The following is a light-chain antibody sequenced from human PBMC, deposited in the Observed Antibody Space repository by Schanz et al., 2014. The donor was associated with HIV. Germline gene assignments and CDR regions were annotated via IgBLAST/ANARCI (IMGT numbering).Light chain of an antibody. J-gene: IGKJ3*01. CDR2: ATS. Sequence: ELVMTQSPATLSVSPGERATLSCRASQSVGSDLAWYQQKRDQPPRLVIYATSTRAAGIPDRFSGTESGTDFTLAISRLEPEDVAVYYCQHYGSSFGPGT. CDR3: QHYGSS. V-gene: IGKV3-20*01. CDR1: QSVGSD.